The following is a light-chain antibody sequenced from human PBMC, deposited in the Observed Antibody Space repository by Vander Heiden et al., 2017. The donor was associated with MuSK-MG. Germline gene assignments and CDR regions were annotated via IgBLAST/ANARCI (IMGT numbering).Light chain of an antibody. CDR3: SSYSRYTTLVV. J-gene: IGLJ2*01. CDR2: AVN. CDR1: STDIGGFDS. V-gene: IGLV2-14*01. Sequence: QSALTQPASVSGSPGQSVTISCTGTSTDIGGFDSVSWYQQHPGQAPKLIIYAVNTRPSGVSSRFFGSKSGNTASLTISGLQAEDEADYYCSSYSRYTTLVVFGGGTKLTVL.